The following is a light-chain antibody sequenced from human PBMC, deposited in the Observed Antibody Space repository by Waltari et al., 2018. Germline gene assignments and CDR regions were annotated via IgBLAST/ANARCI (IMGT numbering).Light chain of an antibody. Sequence: IQLTQSPSSLSASVGDRVTITCRASQGFSSNLAWFQQRPGKAPKLLIYAASTLQSGVPLRFSGSGSGTDFTLTITSLQPEDFATYYCQQLYSYPLTFGGGTKVEIK. V-gene: IGKV1-9*01. CDR3: QQLYSYPLT. J-gene: IGKJ4*01. CDR1: QGFSSN. CDR2: AAS.